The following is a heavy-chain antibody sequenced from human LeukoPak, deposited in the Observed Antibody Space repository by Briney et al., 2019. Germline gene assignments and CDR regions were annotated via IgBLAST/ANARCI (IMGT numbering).Heavy chain of an antibody. CDR1: GGSYSGYY. Sequence: PSETLSLTCAVYGGSYSGYYWSWIRQRPGKGLEWIGEINHSGSTNYNPSLKRRVTISVDTSKNQFSLKLSSVTAADTAVYYCARGGVYGSGERFDYWGQGTLVTVSS. CDR3: ARGGVYGSGERFDY. V-gene: IGHV4-34*01. D-gene: IGHD3-10*01. J-gene: IGHJ4*02. CDR2: INHSGST.